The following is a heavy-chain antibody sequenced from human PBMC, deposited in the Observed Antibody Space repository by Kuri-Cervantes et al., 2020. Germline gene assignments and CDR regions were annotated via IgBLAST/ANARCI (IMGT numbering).Heavy chain of an antibody. CDR1: GFTFSSYW. J-gene: IGHJ4*02. D-gene: IGHD4-17*01. V-gene: IGHV3-74*01. Sequence: ETLSLTCAASGFTFSSYWMHWVRQAPGKGLVWVSRINSDGSSTSYADSVKGRFTISRDNAKNTLYLQMNSLRAEDTAVYYCARDFVDGDYPGYWGQGTLVTVSS. CDR2: INSDGSST. CDR3: ARDFVDGDYPGY.